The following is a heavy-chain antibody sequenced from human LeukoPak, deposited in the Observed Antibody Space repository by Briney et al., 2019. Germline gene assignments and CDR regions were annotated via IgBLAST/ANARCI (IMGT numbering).Heavy chain of an antibody. CDR1: GGSFSGYY. D-gene: IGHD3-3*01. CDR2: INHSGST. CDR3: ARVPAAISSTYYDFWSGYLRDYYYYMDV. V-gene: IGHV4-34*01. J-gene: IGHJ6*03. Sequence: PSETLSLTCAVYGGSFSGYYWSWIRQPPGKGLEWIGEINHSGSTNYNPSLKSRVTISVDTSKNQFSLKLSSVTAADTAVYYCARVPAAISSTYYDFWSGYLRDYYYYMDVWGKGTTVTVSS.